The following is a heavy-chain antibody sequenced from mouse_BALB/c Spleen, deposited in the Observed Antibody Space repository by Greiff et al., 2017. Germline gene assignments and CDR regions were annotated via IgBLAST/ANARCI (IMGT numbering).Heavy chain of an antibody. CDR3: ARSYGNYDWYFDV. Sequence: VHVKQSGPELVKPGASVKISCKASGYSFTGYYMHWVKQSHVKSLEWIGRINPYNGATSYNQNFKDKASLTVDKSSSTAYMELHSLTSEDSAVYYCARSYGNYDWYFDVWGAGTTVTVSS. CDR2: INPYNGAT. J-gene: IGHJ1*01. CDR1: GYSFTGYY. V-gene: IGHV1-31*01. D-gene: IGHD2-1*01.